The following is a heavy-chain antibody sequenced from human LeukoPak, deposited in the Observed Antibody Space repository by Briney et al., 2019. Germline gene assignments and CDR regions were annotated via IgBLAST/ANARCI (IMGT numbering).Heavy chain of an antibody. V-gene: IGHV3-23*01. J-gene: IGHJ4*02. CDR1: GFTFSSYA. D-gene: IGHD6-19*01. CDR3: AKDPAGIAVAGTDL. Sequence: PGGSLRLSCAASGFTFSSYAMSWVRQAPGKGLEWDSAISGSGGSTYYAGSVKGRFTHSRDNSKDTLYLQMNSLRAEDTAVYYCAKDPAGIAVAGTDLWGQGTLVTVSS. CDR2: ISGSGGST.